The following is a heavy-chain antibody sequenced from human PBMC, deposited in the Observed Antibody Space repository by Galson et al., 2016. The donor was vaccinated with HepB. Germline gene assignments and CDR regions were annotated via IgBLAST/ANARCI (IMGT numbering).Heavy chain of an antibody. D-gene: IGHD4-23*01. V-gene: IGHV3-48*04. J-gene: IGHJ4*02. CDR3: ARGRDYGDKFFDS. Sequence: SLRLSCAASGFTFSAYSLNWVRQAPGKGLGWVSYISGSSGTIYYKDSVKGRCTISRDNAKNTLFLQMIGLRAEDTAVYYCARGRDYGDKFFDSWGQGTQVTVSS. CDR2: ISGSSGTI. CDR1: GFTFSAYS.